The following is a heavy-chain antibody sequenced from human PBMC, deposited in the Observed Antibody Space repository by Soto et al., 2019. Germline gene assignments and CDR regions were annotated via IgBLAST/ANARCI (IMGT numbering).Heavy chain of an antibody. CDR1: GITISNYP. D-gene: IGHD3-22*01. CDR3: VKDDGGYPSTAPH. CDR2: ISGSGDRT. Sequence: EVQLLESGGGLVQPGGSLRLSCAASGITISNYPMSWVRQAPGKGLDWVSGISGSGDRTYYADSAKGRVTISKDISRNSLSLQLDSLGVEDTAVYLCVKDDGGYPSTAPHWGQGNLVTVSS. J-gene: IGHJ4*02. V-gene: IGHV3-23*01.